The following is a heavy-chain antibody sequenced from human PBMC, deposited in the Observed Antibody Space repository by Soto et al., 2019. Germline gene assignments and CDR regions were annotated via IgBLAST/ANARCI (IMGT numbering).Heavy chain of an antibody. J-gene: IGHJ6*02. CDR3: ARDYPLGTYYYGSGSYYNVLWYYGMDV. V-gene: IGHV1-69*13. D-gene: IGHD3-10*01. CDR1: GGTFSSYA. Sequence: GASVKVSCKASGGTFSSYAISWVRQAPGQGLEWMGGIIPIFGTANYAQKFQGRVTITADESTSTAYMELSSLRSEDTAVYYCARDYPLGTYYYGSGSYYNVLWYYGMDVRGQGTTVTVS. CDR2: IIPIFGTA.